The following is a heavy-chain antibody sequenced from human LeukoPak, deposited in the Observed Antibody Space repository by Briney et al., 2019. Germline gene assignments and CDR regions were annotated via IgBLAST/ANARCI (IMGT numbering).Heavy chain of an antibody. CDR2: INPKNGDT. CDR3: VRDLSGINATSRGEDY. D-gene: IGHD1-20*01. J-gene: IGHJ4*02. CDR1: GYTVNGYY. Sequence: GASVKVSCKASGYTVNGYYMYWVRQAPGQGLEWMGRINPKNGDTNYAQKFQGRVTMTRDTSINMAYMELNRLRSDDTAVYYCVRDLSGINATSRGEDYWGQGTLVTVSS. V-gene: IGHV1-2*06.